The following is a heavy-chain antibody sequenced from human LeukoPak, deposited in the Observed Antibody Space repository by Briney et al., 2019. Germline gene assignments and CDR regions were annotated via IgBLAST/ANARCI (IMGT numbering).Heavy chain of an antibody. CDR2: IYTSGST. CDR3: ARLNYDSSGPTVMDV. D-gene: IGHD3-22*01. V-gene: IGHV4-4*09. J-gene: IGHJ6*03. CDR1: GDSVTGYF. Sequence: ASETLSLTCTVFGDSVTGYFLNWVRQPPGKGLEWIGHIYTSGSTNYNPSLKSRVTISVDTSKNQFSLKLSSVTAADTAVYYCARLNYDSSGPTVMDVWGKGTTVAVSS.